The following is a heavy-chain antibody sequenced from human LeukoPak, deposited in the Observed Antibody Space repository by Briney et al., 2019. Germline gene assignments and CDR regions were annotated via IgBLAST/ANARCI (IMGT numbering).Heavy chain of an antibody. CDR3: ARESGGSYYY. CDR1: GYTFTGYY. J-gene: IGHJ4*02. Sequence: ASVKVSCKASGYTFTGYYMHWVRQAPGQGLEWMGWINPNSGGTNYAQKFQGRVTMTRDTSISTAYMELSRLRSDDTAVCYCARESGGSYYYWGQGTLVTVSS. D-gene: IGHD1-26*01. V-gene: IGHV1-2*02. CDR2: INPNSGGT.